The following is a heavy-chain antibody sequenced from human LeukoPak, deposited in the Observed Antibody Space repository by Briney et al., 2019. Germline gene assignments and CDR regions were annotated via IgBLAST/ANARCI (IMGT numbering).Heavy chain of an antibody. CDR3: AKTRIAAPYYFDY. Sequence: PGGSLRLSCAASGFTFSSYGMHWVRQAPGKGLEWVAFIRYDGSNKYYADSVKGRFTISRDNSKNTLYLQMNSLRAEDTAVYYCAKTRIAAPYYFDYWGQGTLVTVSS. V-gene: IGHV3-30*02. D-gene: IGHD6-6*01. CDR2: IRYDGSNK. J-gene: IGHJ4*02. CDR1: GFTFSSYG.